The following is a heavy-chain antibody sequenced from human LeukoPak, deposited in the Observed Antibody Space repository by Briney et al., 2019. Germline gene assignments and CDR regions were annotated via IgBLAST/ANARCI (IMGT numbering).Heavy chain of an antibody. Sequence: PSETLSLTCAVYGGSFSGYYWSWIRQPPGKGLEWIGEINHSGSTNYNPSLKSRVTISVDTSKNQFSLKLSSVTASDTAMYYCARAVDTAIMYNWFDPWGQGILVTVSS. J-gene: IGHJ5*02. V-gene: IGHV4-34*01. CDR1: GGSFSGYY. D-gene: IGHD5-18*01. CDR3: ARAVDTAIMYNWFDP. CDR2: INHSGST.